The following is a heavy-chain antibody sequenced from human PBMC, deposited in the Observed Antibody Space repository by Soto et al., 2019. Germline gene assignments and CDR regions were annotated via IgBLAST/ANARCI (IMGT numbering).Heavy chain of an antibody. Sequence: QVQLVESGGGVVQPGRSLRLSCAASGFSFRNYGMHWVRQAPGKGLEWVAVIWYDGSNEYYADSVKGRFTISRDNSKNKLYLQMNSLRAEDTAIYYCARVQGKWYGSGSYQGMDVWGQGTTVTVSS. V-gene: IGHV3-33*01. CDR2: IWYDGSNE. CDR3: ARVQGKWYGSGSYQGMDV. J-gene: IGHJ6*02. CDR1: GFSFRNYG. D-gene: IGHD3-10*01.